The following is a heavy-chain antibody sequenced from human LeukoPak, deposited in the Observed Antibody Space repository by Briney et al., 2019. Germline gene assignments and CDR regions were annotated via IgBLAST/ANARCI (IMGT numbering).Heavy chain of an antibody. CDR3: ARDRDYGDYNTQDLFVY. D-gene: IGHD4-17*01. Sequence: ASVTVSCKASGYTFSSYGISWVRQAPGQGLEWMGWISAYNGDTNYAQKLQDGVTMTTDTSTSTAYMELRSLRSDDTAVYYCARDRDYGDYNTQDLFVYWGQGTLVTVSS. CDR2: ISAYNGDT. V-gene: IGHV1-18*01. CDR1: GYTFSSYG. J-gene: IGHJ4*02.